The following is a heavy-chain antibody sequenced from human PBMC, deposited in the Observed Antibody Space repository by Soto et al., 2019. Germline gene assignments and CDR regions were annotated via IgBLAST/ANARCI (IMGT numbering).Heavy chain of an antibody. CDR1: GFTFSGSA. CDR2: IRSKANSYAT. D-gene: IGHD3-22*01. Sequence: PGGSLRLSCAASGFTFSGSAMHWVRQASGKGLEWVGRIRSKANSYATAYAASVKGRFTISRDDSKNTAYLQMNSLKTEDTAVYYCTRLTDTAGLGYYDTHYWGQGTLVTVSS. V-gene: IGHV3-73*01. CDR3: TRLTDTAGLGYYDTHY. J-gene: IGHJ4*02.